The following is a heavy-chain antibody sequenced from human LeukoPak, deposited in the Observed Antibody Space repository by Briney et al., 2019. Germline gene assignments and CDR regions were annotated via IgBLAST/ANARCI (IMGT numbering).Heavy chain of an antibody. CDR1: GGSFSGYY. J-gene: IGHJ3*02. CDR2: INHSGST. V-gene: IGHV4-34*01. Sequence: SETLSLTCAVYGGSFSGYYWSWIRQPPGKGLEWIGEINHSGSTNYNPSLKSRVTISVDTSKNQFSLKLSSVTAADTAVYYCASLATIGSDSFDIWGQGTMVTVSS. D-gene: IGHD2-2*03. CDR3: ASLATIGSDSFDI.